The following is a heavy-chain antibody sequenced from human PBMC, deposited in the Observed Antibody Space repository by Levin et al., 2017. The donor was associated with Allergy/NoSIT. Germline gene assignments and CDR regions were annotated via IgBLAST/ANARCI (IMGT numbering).Heavy chain of an antibody. V-gene: IGHV1-2*02. CDR1: GYTFSDYY. J-gene: IGHJ4*02. CDR3: ARDGDSVMVEFDY. Sequence: ASVKVSCKASGYTFSDYYMYWVRQAPGQGLEWMGWIYPNSGGTRYAQKFQGRVTMTRDTSISTLYMELSRLTSDDTAVYYCARDGDSVMVEFDYWGQGTLVTVSS. D-gene: IGHD5-18*01. CDR2: IYPNSGGT.